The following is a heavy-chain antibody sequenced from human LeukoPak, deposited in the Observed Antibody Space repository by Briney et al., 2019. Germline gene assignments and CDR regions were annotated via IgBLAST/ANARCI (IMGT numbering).Heavy chain of an antibody. D-gene: IGHD5-18*01. CDR1: GGSVSSGSYY. Sequence: PSETLSLTCTVSGGSVSSGSYYWSWIRQPPGKGLEWIGYIYYSGSTNYNPSLKSRVTISVDTSKNQFSLKLSSVTAADTAVYYCARIWGGYSYAYGFDAFDIWGQGTMVTVSS. CDR3: ARIWGGYSYAYGFDAFDI. CDR2: IYYSGST. V-gene: IGHV4-61*01. J-gene: IGHJ3*02.